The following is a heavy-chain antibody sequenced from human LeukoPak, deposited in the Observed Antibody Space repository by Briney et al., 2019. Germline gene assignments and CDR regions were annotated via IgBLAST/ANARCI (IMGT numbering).Heavy chain of an antibody. Sequence: SETLSLTCTVSGGSIRSYYWSWIRQPPGKGLEWIGYIYYSGSTNYNPSLKSRVTISADTSKNQFSLKLSSVTAADTAVYYCARDSRTVTTWFDPWGQGTLVTVSS. J-gene: IGHJ5*02. CDR3: ARDSRTVTTWFDP. CDR1: GGSIRSYY. CDR2: IYYSGST. V-gene: IGHV4-59*01. D-gene: IGHD4-11*01.